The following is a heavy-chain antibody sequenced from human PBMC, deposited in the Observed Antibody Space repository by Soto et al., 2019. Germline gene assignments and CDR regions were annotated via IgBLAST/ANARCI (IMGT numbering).Heavy chain of an antibody. Sequence: PSETLSLTCTVSGGSISSGAYYWGWIRQHPGKGLEWIGYISHRGTAYYTPSLKSRVSLSVDPSKSQFSLNVTSLTAADTAVYYCASVSATATRWFRSCGPGILVTVSS. J-gene: IGHJ5*01. D-gene: IGHD6-13*01. CDR3: ASVSATATRWFRS. CDR2: ISHRGTA. CDR1: GGSISSGAYY. V-gene: IGHV4-31*03.